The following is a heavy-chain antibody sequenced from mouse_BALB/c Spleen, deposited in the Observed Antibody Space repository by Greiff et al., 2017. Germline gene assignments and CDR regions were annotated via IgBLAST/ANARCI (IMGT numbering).Heavy chain of an antibody. Sequence: EVKLMESGGGLVQPGGSLKLSCAASGFTFSSYGMSWVRQTPDKRLELVATINSNGGSTYYPDSVKGRFTISRDNAKNTLYLQMSSLKSEDTAMYYCARGGYYASSPRAMDYCGEGTSVTASS. D-gene: IGHD1-1*01. CDR3: ARGGYYASSPRAMDY. CDR2: INSNGGST. CDR1: GFTFSSYG. V-gene: IGHV5-6-3*01. J-gene: IGHJ4*01.